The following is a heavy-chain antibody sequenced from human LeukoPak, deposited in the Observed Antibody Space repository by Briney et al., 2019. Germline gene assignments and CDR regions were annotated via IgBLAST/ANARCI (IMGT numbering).Heavy chain of an antibody. D-gene: IGHD1-1*01. CDR3: ARETGTPYFGY. CDR2: IHPNSDVT. CDR1: GYTFTGNY. V-gene: IGHV1-2*02. J-gene: IGHJ4*02. Sequence: GASVKVSCKASGYTFTGNYMHWVRQAPGQGLEWMGWIHPNSDVTNYAQKFQGRVTMTRDTSISTAYMELSRLRSDDTAVYYCARETGTPYFGYWGQGTLVTVSS.